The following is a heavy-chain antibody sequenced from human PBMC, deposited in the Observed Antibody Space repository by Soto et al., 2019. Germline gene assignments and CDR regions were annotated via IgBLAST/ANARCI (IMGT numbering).Heavy chain of an antibody. J-gene: IGHJ3*02. V-gene: IGHV4-39*01. CDR3: ARQTDSYYTFDAFDI. CDR1: SGSISSGSYY. D-gene: IGHD3-22*01. Sequence: QLQLQESGPGLVKPSETLSLTCTVSSGSISSGSYYWDWIRQPPGKGLEWIGNIYYSGSTNYNPSLETRVTISVDTSKALFSPKLSSVTAADPAVSYCARQTDSYYTFDAFDIWGQGTMVTVSS. CDR2: IYYSGST.